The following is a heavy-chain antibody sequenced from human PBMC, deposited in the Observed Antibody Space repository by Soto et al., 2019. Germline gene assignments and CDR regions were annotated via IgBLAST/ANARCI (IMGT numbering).Heavy chain of an antibody. Sequence: QVQLVQSGAEVKKPGSSVKVSCKASGGTFSSYAISWVRQAPGQGLEWMGGIIPIFGTANYAQKFQGRVTITADESTSTAYMELSSLRSEDTAVYYCARRLGITIFGVASLRVPEQDYYYYGMDVWGQGTKVTVSS. CDR2: IIPIFGTA. D-gene: IGHD3-3*01. CDR1: GGTFSSYA. J-gene: IGHJ6*02. CDR3: ARRLGITIFGVASLRVPEQDYYYYGMDV. V-gene: IGHV1-69*01.